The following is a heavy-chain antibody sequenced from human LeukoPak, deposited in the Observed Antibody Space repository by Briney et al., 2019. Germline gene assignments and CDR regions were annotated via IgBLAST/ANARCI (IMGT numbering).Heavy chain of an antibody. Sequence: PGGSLRLSCAASGFTFSSYGIHWVRQAPGKGLEWVIFIGFDGKDKFYADSVKGRFTISRDNSENTVDLQMNSLRPDDTAIYYCVTTTSAYDIWGQGTLVTVSS. CDR1: GFTFSSYG. J-gene: IGHJ3*02. CDR2: IGFDGKDK. D-gene: IGHD1-1*01. CDR3: VTTTSAYDI. V-gene: IGHV3-30*02.